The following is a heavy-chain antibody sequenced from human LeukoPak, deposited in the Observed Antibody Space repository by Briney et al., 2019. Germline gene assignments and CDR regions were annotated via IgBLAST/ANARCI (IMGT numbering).Heavy chain of an antibody. J-gene: IGHJ5*01. Sequence: SETLSLTCTVSGGCISSGGYYWTWIRQHPGKGLEWIGYIYYSGSTYYNPSLKSRVTISVDTSKNQFSLKLSSVTAADTAVYYCASTASWGLFDSWGQGTLVTVSS. CDR3: ASTASWGLFDS. D-gene: IGHD3-16*01. V-gene: IGHV4-31*03. CDR2: IYYSGST. CDR1: GGCISSGGYY.